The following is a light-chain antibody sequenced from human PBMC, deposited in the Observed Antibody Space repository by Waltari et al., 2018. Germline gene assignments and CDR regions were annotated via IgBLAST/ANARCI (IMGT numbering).Light chain of an antibody. J-gene: IGKJ2*03. Sequence: DIVMTQSPDSLAVSLGERATINCKSSQSVFYNSNNKNYLAWYQPKAGQPPKRLIYWASSRESGVPDRCSGSVSGTDFTLTISSLQAEDVAVYYCQQYYTAPYSFGQGTKLEIK. CDR1: QSVFYNSNNKNY. CDR2: WAS. V-gene: IGKV4-1*01. CDR3: QQYYTAPYS.